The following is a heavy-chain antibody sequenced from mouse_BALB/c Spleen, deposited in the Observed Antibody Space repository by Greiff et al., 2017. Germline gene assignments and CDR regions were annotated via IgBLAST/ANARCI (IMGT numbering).Heavy chain of an antibody. CDR2: IDPANGNT. D-gene: IGHD1-1*01. CDR3: ARTYYDGSSVDY. V-gene: IGHV14-3*02. Sequence: VQLQQSGAELVKPGASVKLSCTASGFNIKDTYMHWVKQRPEQGLEWIGRIDPANGNTKYDPKFQGKATITADTSSNTAYLQLSSLTSEDTAVYYCARTYYDGSSVDYWGQGTTLTVSS. CDR1: GFNIKDTY. J-gene: IGHJ2*01.